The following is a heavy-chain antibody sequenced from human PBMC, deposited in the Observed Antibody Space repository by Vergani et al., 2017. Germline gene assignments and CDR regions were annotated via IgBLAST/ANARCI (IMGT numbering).Heavy chain of an antibody. CDR2: MNPNSGNT. CDR1: GYTFTSYD. J-gene: IGHJ3*01. D-gene: IGHD3-16*02. Sequence: QVQLVQSGAEVKKPGASVKVSCKASGYTFTSYDINWVRQATGQGLEWMGWMNPNSGNTGYAQKFQGRVTMTRNTSISTAYMELSSLGSEDTAGYYCARVLRLGGVSVIFGFWGQGTMVTVSS. V-gene: IGHV1-8*01. CDR3: ARVLRLGGVSVIFGF.